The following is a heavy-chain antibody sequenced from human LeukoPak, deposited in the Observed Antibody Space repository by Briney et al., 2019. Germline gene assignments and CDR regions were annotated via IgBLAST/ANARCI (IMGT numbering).Heavy chain of an antibody. Sequence: ASVKVSCKASGYTFTGYYMHWVRQAPGQGLEWMGWINPNSGGTNYAQKFQGRVTITRNTSISTAYMELSSLRSEDTAVYYCARGRYGSGSEGFDYWGQGTLVTVSS. V-gene: IGHV1-2*02. CDR2: INPNSGGT. J-gene: IGHJ4*02. CDR3: ARGRYGSGSEGFDY. D-gene: IGHD3-10*01. CDR1: GYTFTGYY.